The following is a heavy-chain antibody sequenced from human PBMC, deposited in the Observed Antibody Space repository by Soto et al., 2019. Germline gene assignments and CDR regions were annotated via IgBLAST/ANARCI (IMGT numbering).Heavy chain of an antibody. Sequence: QVQLVESGGGVVQPGRSLRLSCAASAFTFRSYTMHWVRQAPGKGLEWVATISYDGSKTNYADSVRGRFTISRDNSKRTLFLKLDSLRAEDTAVYSCARDRDSAYFSPPYYFVSLGQGTLVTVSS. CDR2: ISYDGSKT. D-gene: IGHD2-21*01. CDR1: AFTFRSYT. J-gene: IGHJ4*02. CDR3: ARDRDSAYFSPPYYFVS. V-gene: IGHV3-30*04.